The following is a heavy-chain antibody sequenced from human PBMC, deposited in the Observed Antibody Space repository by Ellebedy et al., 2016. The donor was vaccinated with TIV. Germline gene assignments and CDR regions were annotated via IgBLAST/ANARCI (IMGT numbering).Heavy chain of an antibody. CDR3: ARLVAVTGTTDYFDY. CDR1: GGSISSGGYY. CDR2: IYYSGST. J-gene: IGHJ4*02. D-gene: IGHD1-7*01. Sequence: SETLSLTCTVSGGSISSGGYYWSWIRQHPGKGLEWIGYIYYSGSTYYNPSLKSRVTISVDTSKNQFSLKLSSVTAADTAVYYCARLVAVTGTTDYFDYWGQGILVTVSS. V-gene: IGHV4-31*03.